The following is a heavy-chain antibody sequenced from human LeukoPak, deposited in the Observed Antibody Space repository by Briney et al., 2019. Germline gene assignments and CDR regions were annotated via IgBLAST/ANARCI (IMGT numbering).Heavy chain of an antibody. CDR2: ISYDGNAK. V-gene: IGHV3-30*18. CDR1: GFTLSSYG. D-gene: IGHD6-13*01. Sequence: PGGSLRLSCAASGFTLSSYGMHWVRQAQGKGLEWVAIISYDGNAKHYADSVKGRFTISRDNSKNTLYLQMNSLRSEDTAVYYCAKEKVFTSTSWTTIEYWGQGALVTVSS. CDR3: AKEKVFTSTSWTTIEY. J-gene: IGHJ4*02.